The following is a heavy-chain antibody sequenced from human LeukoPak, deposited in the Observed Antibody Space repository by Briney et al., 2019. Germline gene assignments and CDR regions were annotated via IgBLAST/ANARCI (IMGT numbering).Heavy chain of an antibody. J-gene: IGHJ3*02. CDR1: GDTFTSYA. CDR3: ARFGLGKHIEVAGIPFDI. V-gene: IGHV1-18*01. D-gene: IGHD6-19*01. Sequence: GSVKVSCKASGDTFTSYAITWVRQAPGQGLEWMGWISAYNGNTNYAQELQGRVTMTTDTSTSAAYMELRSPRSDDTALYYCARFGLGKHIEVAGIPFDIWGQGTMVTVSS. CDR2: ISAYNGNT.